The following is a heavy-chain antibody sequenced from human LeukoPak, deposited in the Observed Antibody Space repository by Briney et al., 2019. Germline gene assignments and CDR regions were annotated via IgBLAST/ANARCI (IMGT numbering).Heavy chain of an antibody. J-gene: IGHJ4*02. V-gene: IGHV3-21*01. Sequence: GGSLRLSCAASGFTFSSYSMNWVRQAPGKGLEWVSSISSSSSYIYYADSVKGRFTISRDNAKNSLYLQMNSLRAEDTAVYYCAREGGIAAAGTSPSPSDYWGQGTLVTVSS. CDR1: GFTFSSYS. D-gene: IGHD6-13*01. CDR3: AREGGIAAAGTSPSPSDY. CDR2: ISSSSSYI.